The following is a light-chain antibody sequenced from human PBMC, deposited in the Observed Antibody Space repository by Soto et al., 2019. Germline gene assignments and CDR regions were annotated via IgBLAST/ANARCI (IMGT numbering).Light chain of an antibody. CDR2: VAS. Sequence: IVVTQTPATLSLPAGEIATLSCTASRNIGYTYLASYRQKPGQAPRLLIYVASASGTGIPDRFTASGSGTHFTLILSRLASDDFALYYCHRYSGSPVTF. V-gene: IGKV3-20*01. CDR3: HRYSGSPVT. J-gene: IGKJ3*01. CDR1: RNIGYTY.